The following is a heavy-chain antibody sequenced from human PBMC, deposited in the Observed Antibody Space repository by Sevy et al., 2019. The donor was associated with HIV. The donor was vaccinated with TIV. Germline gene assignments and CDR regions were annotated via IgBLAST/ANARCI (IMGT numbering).Heavy chain of an antibody. J-gene: IGHJ4*02. CDR1: GVTFNSYA. D-gene: IGHD3-22*01. CDR3: TRGVTKIIGGGYYFDY. V-gene: IGHV1-69*13. CDR2: IIPMFGTT. Sequence: ASVKVSCKASGVTFNSYAFHWVRQAPGQGLEWMGGIIPMFGTTDYAQKFQGRVTISADESTSTVYMEQSSLRSEDTAVYYCTRGVTKIIGGGYYFDYWGQGTLVNVSS.